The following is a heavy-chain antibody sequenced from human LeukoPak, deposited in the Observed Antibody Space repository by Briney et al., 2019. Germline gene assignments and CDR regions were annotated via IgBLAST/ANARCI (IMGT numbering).Heavy chain of an antibody. Sequence: GESLKISCKGSGYSFTSYWIGWVRQMPGKGLEWMGIIYPGDSDTRYSPSFQGQVTISADKSISTAYLQWSSLKASDTAMYYCARQTMVSSRGFDPWGQGTLVTASS. J-gene: IGHJ5*02. D-gene: IGHD3-10*01. V-gene: IGHV5-51*01. CDR2: IYPGDSDT. CDR1: GYSFTSYW. CDR3: ARQTMVSSRGFDP.